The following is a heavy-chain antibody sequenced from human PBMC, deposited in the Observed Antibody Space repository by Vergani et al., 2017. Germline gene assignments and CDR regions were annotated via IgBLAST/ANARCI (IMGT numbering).Heavy chain of an antibody. CDR3: VREQGASLGAYFDY. J-gene: IGHJ4*02. CDR1: GASISGGGYY. Sequence: QVHLQESGPGLVKPSQTLSLTCTVSGASISGGGYYWSWIRQPAGKGLEWIGRIYSRGTEYNPSLKSRVAVSINTSKSQFSLKLTSVTAADAAMYYCVREQGASLGAYFDYWGQGALVSVSS. CDR2: IYSRGT. D-gene: IGHD1-26*01. V-gene: IGHV4-61*02.